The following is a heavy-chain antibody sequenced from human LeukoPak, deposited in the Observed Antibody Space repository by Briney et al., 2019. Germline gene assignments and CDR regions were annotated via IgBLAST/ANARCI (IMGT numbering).Heavy chain of an antibody. Sequence: TSETLSLTCTVYGGSISSYYWSWIRQPAGKGLEWIGRIYTSGSTNYNPSLKSRVTMSVDTSKNQFSLKLSSVTAADTAVYYCARQDIVVVPADSPTSDSRYFDLWGRGTLVTVSS. CDR2: IYTSGST. J-gene: IGHJ2*01. CDR1: GGSISSYY. D-gene: IGHD2-2*01. CDR3: ARQDIVVVPADSPTSDSRYFDL. V-gene: IGHV4-4*07.